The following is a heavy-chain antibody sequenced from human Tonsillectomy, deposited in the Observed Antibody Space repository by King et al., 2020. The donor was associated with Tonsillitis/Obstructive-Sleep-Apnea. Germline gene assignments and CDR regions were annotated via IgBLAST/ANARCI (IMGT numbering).Heavy chain of an antibody. V-gene: IGHV3-15*07. CDR2: IKSKTAGGTT. D-gene: IGHD3-22*01. J-gene: IGHJ6*02. Sequence: VQLVESGGGLVKPGGSLRLSCAASGFTFSNAWMNWVRQAPVKGLEWVGRIKSKTAGGTTDYAAPVKGRFTISRDDSKNTLYLQMNSLKTEDTAVFYCTTDRPGMVIQYYYYGMDVWGQGTTVTVSS. CDR3: TTDRPGMVIQYYYYGMDV. CDR1: GFTFSNAW.